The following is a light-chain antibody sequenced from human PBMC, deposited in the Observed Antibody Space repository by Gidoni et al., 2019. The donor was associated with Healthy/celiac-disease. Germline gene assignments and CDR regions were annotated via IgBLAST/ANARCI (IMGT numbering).Light chain of an antibody. V-gene: IGKV1-39*01. Sequence: DIQMTQYPSSLSASLGDRVTITCRASQSIRSYLNWYQQKPGKAPKLLIDAASSLQSGVPSRFSGSGSRKDFILIIIRLQPEDFATYYWQQSYSTLLTFXQXSRLEIK. CDR1: QSIRSY. CDR2: AAS. CDR3: QQSYSTLLT. J-gene: IGKJ5*01.